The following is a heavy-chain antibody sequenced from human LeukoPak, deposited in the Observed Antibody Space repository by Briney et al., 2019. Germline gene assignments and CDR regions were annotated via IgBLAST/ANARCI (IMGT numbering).Heavy chain of an antibody. CDR2: ISGSGGST. CDR3: AREISMFVDAFDL. V-gene: IGHV3-23*01. CDR1: GFTFSSYA. D-gene: IGHD3-10*02. Sequence: GGSLRLSCAASGFTFSSYAMSWVRQAPGKGLEWVSAISGSGGSTYYADSVKGRFTISRDNSKNTLHLQMNSLRVEDTSVYYCAREISMFVDAFDLWGQGTLVAVSS. J-gene: IGHJ3*01.